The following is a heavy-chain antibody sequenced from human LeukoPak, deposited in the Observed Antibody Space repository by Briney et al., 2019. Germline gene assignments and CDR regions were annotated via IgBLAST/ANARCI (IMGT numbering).Heavy chain of an antibody. D-gene: IGHD7-27*01. Sequence: GASVKVSCKASGYTFTSYDMNWVRQATGQGLEWMGWMNPNSGNTGYAQKFQGRVTLTRNISINTASMELSSLRCDDTDVYYCARIGGQPLGHYYMDVWGKGTTVTVSS. CDR2: MNPNSGNT. V-gene: IGHV1-8*01. CDR3: ARIGGQPLGHYYMDV. J-gene: IGHJ6*03. CDR1: GYTFTSYD.